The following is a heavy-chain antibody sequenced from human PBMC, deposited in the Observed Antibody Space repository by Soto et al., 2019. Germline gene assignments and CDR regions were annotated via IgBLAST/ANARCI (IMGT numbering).Heavy chain of an antibody. V-gene: IGHV3-66*01. Sequence: EVQLVQSGGGVVQPGGSLRLSCAASGFSVNNNYMSWVRQAPGKGLEWVSVIYSGGSTYYADSVKGRFTISRDNSKNTLYLQMNSLRAEDTAVYYCERDSTAYYYMDVWGKGTTVTVSS. CDR3: ERDSTAYYYMDV. CDR1: GFSVNNNY. D-gene: IGHD2-2*01. J-gene: IGHJ6*03. CDR2: IYSGGST.